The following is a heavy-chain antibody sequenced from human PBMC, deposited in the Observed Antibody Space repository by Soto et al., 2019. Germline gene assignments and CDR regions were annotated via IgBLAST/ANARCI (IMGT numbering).Heavy chain of an antibody. Sequence: TLSLTCAVSGYSISSGYYWGWIRQPPGKGLEWIGSFYHSGSTYYNPSLKSRVTISVDTSKNQFSLKLSSVTAADTAVYYCARVSVTNWFDPWGQGTLVTVSS. V-gene: IGHV4-38-2*01. CDR2: FYHSGST. D-gene: IGHD4-4*01. CDR1: GYSISSGYY. J-gene: IGHJ5*02. CDR3: ARVSVTNWFDP.